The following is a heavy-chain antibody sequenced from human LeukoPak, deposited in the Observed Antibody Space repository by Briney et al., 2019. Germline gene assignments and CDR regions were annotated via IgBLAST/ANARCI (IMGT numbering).Heavy chain of an antibody. D-gene: IGHD1-20*01. Sequence: GIIPIFGTANYAQKFQGRVTITADESTSTAYMELSSLRSEDTAVYYCARAATSITGSYLDYWGQGPLVTVSS. J-gene: IGHJ4*02. CDR2: IIPIFGTA. CDR3: ARAATSITGSYLDY. V-gene: IGHV1-69*01.